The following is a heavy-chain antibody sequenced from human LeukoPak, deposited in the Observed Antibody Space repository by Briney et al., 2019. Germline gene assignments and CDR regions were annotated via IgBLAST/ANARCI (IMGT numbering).Heavy chain of an antibody. J-gene: IGHJ4*02. CDR1: GFTFSSYE. CDR2: IKQDGTEK. CDR3: AKVAKYYYGSETYYFFEQ. D-gene: IGHD3-10*01. V-gene: IGHV3-7*01. Sequence: PGGSLRLSCAASGFTFSSYEMNWVRQAPGKGLEWVANIKQDGTEKYYVDSVKGRFTISRDNARNSLELQMNSLRVEDTAVYYCAKVAKYYYGSETYYFFEQWGQGTPVTASS.